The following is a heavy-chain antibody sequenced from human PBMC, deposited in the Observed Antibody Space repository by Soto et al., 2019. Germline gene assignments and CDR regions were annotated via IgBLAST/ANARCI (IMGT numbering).Heavy chain of an antibody. CDR2: INPNSGST. J-gene: IGHJ6*02. Sequence: ASVKVSCKASGYTFTGYYMHWVRQAPGQGLEWMGWINPNSGSTNYAQKFQGWVTMTRDTSISTAYMELSRLRSDDTAVYYCARGLSSSAKYGMDVWGQGTTVTVSS. D-gene: IGHD6-13*01. CDR3: ARGLSSSAKYGMDV. CDR1: GYTFTGYY. V-gene: IGHV1-2*04.